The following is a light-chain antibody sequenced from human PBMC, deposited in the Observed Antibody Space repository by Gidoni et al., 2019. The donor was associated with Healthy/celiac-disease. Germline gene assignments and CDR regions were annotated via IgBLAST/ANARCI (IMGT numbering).Light chain of an antibody. CDR1: SSNIGSNT. J-gene: IGLJ3*02. Sequence: QSVLTQPPSASRTPGQRVTISCSGSSSNIGSNTVNWYQQLPGTAPKLLIYSNNQRPSGVPDRFSGSKSGTSASRAISGLQSEDEAEYYGAAWDDSLNGWVFGGGTKLTV. V-gene: IGLV1-44*01. CDR3: AAWDDSLNGWV. CDR2: SNN.